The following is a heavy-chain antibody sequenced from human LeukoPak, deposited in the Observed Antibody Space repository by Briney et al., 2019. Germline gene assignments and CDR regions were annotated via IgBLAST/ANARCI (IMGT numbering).Heavy chain of an antibody. J-gene: IGHJ4*02. V-gene: IGHV3-23*01. Sequence: GGSLRLSCAASGFTFSSYAMSWVRQAPGKGLEWVSGISGSGGSTYYADSVKGRFTVSRDNSKNTLYLQINGLRAEDTAVYYCAKVGWDDFWSGYYPFDYWGQGTLVTVSS. CDR1: GFTFSSYA. D-gene: IGHD3-3*01. CDR3: AKVGWDDFWSGYYPFDY. CDR2: ISGSGGST.